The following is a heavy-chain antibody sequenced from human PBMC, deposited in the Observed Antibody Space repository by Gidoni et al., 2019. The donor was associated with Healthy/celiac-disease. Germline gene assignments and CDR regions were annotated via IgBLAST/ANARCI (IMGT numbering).Heavy chain of an antibody. CDR1: WFTVVSTY. CDR3: ARVGPYYYDSSGYGYYYYYYGMDV. D-gene: IGHD3-22*01. J-gene: IGHJ6*02. Sequence: EVQLVEPGGGLIQPGGSMRLSCAASWFTVVSTYMSWLRQAPGKGLEWVSVIYSGGSTYYADSVKGRFTISRDNSKNTRYLQMNSLRAEDTAVYYCARVGPYYYDSSGYGYYYYYYGMDVWGQGTTVTVSS. V-gene: IGHV3-53*01. CDR2: IYSGGST.